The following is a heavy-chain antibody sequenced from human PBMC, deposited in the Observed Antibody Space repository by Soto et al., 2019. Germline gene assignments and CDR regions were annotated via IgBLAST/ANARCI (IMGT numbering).Heavy chain of an antibody. CDR3: ATDRGSGWYLTYYYYGKDV. CDR2: INPNSGGT. J-gene: IGHJ6*02. V-gene: IGHV1-2*02. Sequence: RASVKVSCKASGYTFSGYYMHWVRQAPGQGLEWMGWINPNSGGTNYAQKFQGRVTMIRDTSISTAYMELSRLRSDAPAVYYCATDRGSGWYLTYYYYGKDVWGQGTTVTVSS. D-gene: IGHD6-19*01. CDR1: GYTFSGYY.